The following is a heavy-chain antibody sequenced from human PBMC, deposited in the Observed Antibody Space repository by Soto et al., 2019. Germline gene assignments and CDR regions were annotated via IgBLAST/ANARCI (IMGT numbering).Heavy chain of an antibody. J-gene: IGHJ4*02. V-gene: IGHV3-23*01. CDR2: IHPSGGST. CDR3: AKDPSTGPPDC. CDR1: GFMFSSYG. Sequence: EVQLLESGGDLVQPGGSLRLSCAAAGFMFSSYGMSWVRQAPGKELQWVATIHPSGGSTHYAESVRGRFTISRDNSRDTLYLQMNSLRAEDTAVYYCAKDPSTGPPDCWGQGALVTVSS. D-gene: IGHD3-9*01.